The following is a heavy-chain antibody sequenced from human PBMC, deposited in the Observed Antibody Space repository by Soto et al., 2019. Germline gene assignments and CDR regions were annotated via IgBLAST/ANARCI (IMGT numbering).Heavy chain of an antibody. D-gene: IGHD6-13*01. Sequence: SETLSLTCTVSGDSINNYYWSWIRQPPGKRLEWIGYIYYTGSTTYNPSLESRVTMSVDTSKNQFSLKLNSVNAADTAVYYCAKYRRTEAEGFTLNYWGRGTLVTVSS. V-gene: IGHV4-59*01. CDR1: GDSINNYY. J-gene: IGHJ4*02. CDR2: IYYTGST. CDR3: AKYRRTEAEGFTLNY.